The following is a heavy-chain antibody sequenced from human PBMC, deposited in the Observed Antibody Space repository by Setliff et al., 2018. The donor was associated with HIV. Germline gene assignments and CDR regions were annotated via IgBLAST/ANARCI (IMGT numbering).Heavy chain of an antibody. V-gene: IGHV4-59*01. CDR1: SDSIRFYY. Sequence: PSETLSLTCTVSSDSIRFYYWTWIRQPPGKGLEWIGNIYYTGSTNYNPSLDSRVTMSVDTSKNQFSLKLSSVTAADTAVYYCARDVGEQLDVWGKGTTVTVSS. CDR2: IYYTGST. J-gene: IGHJ6*04. CDR3: ARDVGEQLDV.